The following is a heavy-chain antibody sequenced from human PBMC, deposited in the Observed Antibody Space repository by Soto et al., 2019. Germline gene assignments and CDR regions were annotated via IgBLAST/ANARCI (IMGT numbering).Heavy chain of an antibody. CDR1: VFSLSTSGMC. D-gene: IGHD2-15*01. Sequence: SGPTLVNPTHTLTLTCTFSVFSLSTSGMCVSWIRQPPGKALEWLALIDWDDDKYYSTSLKTRLTISKDTSKNQVVLTMTNMDPVDTATYYCARMTWYCSGGSCYNYGMDVWGQGTTVTVSS. V-gene: IGHV2-70*01. J-gene: IGHJ6*02. CDR2: IDWDDDK. CDR3: ARMTWYCSGGSCYNYGMDV.